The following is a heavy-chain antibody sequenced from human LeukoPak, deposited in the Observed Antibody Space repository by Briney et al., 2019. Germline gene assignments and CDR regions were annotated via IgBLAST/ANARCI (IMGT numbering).Heavy chain of an antibody. CDR2: IYTSGST. Sequence: PSETLSLTCTVSGGSISSYYWSWIRQPAGKGLEWIGRIYTSGSTNYNPSLKSRVTMSVDTSKNQFSLKLSSVTAADTAVYYCARDRSELSYDFWSGPMDVWGKGTTVTVSS. V-gene: IGHV4-4*07. J-gene: IGHJ6*04. D-gene: IGHD3-3*01. CDR3: ARDRSELSYDFWSGPMDV. CDR1: GGSISSYY.